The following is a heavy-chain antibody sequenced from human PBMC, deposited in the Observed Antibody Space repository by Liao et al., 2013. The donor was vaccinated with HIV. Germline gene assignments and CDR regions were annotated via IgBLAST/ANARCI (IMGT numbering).Heavy chain of an antibody. Sequence: QVQLQQWGAGLLKPSETLSLTCAVYGGSFSAYYWTWIRQPPGKGLEWIGEIIHSGITNYNPPLKSRVTMSVDTSKNQFSLNLSSVSAADTAVYYCARGGGDLEDWGQGTLVTVSS. J-gene: IGHJ4*02. V-gene: IGHV4-34*02. CDR3: ARGGGDLED. D-gene: IGHD2-21*02. CDR2: IIHSGIT. CDR1: GGSFSAYY.